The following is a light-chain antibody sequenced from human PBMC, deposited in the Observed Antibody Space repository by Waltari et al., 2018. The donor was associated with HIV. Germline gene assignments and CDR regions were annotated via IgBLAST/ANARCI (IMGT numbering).Light chain of an antibody. J-gene: IGLJ2*01. Sequence: QSALTQPASVSGSYGQSITISCTGTNNDIGSYNYVSWYQQHPDRAPKLLISEVSSRPSGISDRFSGSKAGNTASLTISGLQAEDEAHYYCSSYTSSITVIFGGGTQVTV. CDR2: EVS. V-gene: IGLV2-14*03. CDR1: NNDIGSYNY. CDR3: SSYTSSITVI.